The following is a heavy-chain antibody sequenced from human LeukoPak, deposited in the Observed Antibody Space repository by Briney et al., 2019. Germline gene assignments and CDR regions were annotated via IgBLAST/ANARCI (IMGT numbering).Heavy chain of an antibody. CDR3: AREGEGQQLVSIDY. CDR1: GYTFTSYA. CDR2: INTNTGNP. V-gene: IGHV7-4-1*02. D-gene: IGHD6-13*01. J-gene: IGHJ4*02. Sequence: ASVKVSCKASGYTFTSYAMNWVRQAPGQGLEWMGWINTNTGNPTYAQGFTGRFVFSLNTSVSTAYLQISSLKAEDTAVYYCAREGEGQQLVSIDYWGQGTLVTVSS.